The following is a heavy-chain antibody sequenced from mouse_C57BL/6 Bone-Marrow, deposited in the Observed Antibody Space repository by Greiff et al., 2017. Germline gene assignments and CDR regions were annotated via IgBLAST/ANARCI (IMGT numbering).Heavy chain of an antibody. V-gene: IGHV5-6*01. CDR3: ARHGDY. CDR1: GFTFSSYG. CDR2: ISSGGSYT. J-gene: IGHJ4*01. Sequence: EVHLVESGGDLVKPGGSLKLSCAASGFTFSSYGMSWVRQTPDKSLEWVATISSGGSYTYSTDSVKGRFTISRDNAKNTLYLQMSSLKSEDTAMYYCARHGDYWGQGTSVTVSS.